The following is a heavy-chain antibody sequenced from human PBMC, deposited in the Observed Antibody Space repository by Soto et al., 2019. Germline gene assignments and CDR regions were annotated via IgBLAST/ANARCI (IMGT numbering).Heavy chain of an antibody. V-gene: IGHV3-30*18. D-gene: IGHD6-19*01. J-gene: IGHJ4*02. CDR2: ISSDGTEK. CDR3: AKQHNSGSNFEY. Sequence: PGGSLRLSCAASGFSFTSYGMHWVRQAPGKGLEWVAVISSDGTEKHYADSVKGRFTISRDTSKNTLYLQMNSLRDEDTAVYYCAKQHNSGSNFEYWGQGALVTVS. CDR1: GFSFTSYG.